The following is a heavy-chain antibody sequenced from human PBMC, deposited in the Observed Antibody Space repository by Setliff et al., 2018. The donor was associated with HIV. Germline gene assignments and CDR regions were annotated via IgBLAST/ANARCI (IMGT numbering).Heavy chain of an antibody. CDR1: GGSISSYY. D-gene: IGHD3-22*01. CDR3: ARVPKSGYDY. CDR2: IYYTGST. Sequence: PSETLSLTCTVSGGSISSYYWSWIRQPPGKGLEWIGYIYYTGSTNYDPSLKSRVTISVDTSKNQFSLKLSSVTAADTAVYYCARVPKSGYDYWGQGTLVTVSS. V-gene: IGHV4-59*01. J-gene: IGHJ4*02.